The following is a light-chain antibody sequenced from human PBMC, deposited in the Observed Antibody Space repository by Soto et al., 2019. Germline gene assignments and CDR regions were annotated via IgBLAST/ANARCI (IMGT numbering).Light chain of an antibody. Sequence: IQLTHSPSSLSASVGDRVTITCRASQTISSWLAWYQQKPGKAPKLLIYKASTLKSGVPARFSGSGSGTEFTLTISSLQPDDFATYYCQQYNTYSTFGQGTRLEIK. V-gene: IGKV1-5*03. CDR2: KAS. J-gene: IGKJ5*01. CDR3: QQYNTYST. CDR1: QTISSW.